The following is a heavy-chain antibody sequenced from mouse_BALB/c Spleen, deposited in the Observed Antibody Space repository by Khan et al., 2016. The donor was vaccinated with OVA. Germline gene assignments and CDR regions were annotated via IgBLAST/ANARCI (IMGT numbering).Heavy chain of an antibody. CDR3: ARLAYYYDSGGFAY. D-gene: IGHD1-1*01. J-gene: IGHJ3*01. CDR1: GFTFSTYG. V-gene: IGHV5-6*01. Sequence: EVELVESGGDVVKPGGSLKLSCAASGFTFSTYGMSWVRQTPDKRLEWVATVSTGGHYTYYPDTVKGRFTISRDKAKNTLYLQMSSLKSEDTARFYCARLAYYYDSGGFAYWGQGTLVTVAA. CDR2: VSTGGHYT.